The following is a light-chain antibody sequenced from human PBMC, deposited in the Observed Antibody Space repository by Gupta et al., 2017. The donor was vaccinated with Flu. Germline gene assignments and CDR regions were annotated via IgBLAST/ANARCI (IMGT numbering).Light chain of an antibody. J-gene: IGKJ1*01. Sequence: PSSLSASVGDRVTITCRASQNFKKYLNWYRQKAGEAPRLLIYGAATLQSGVPSRIYGSGFGTDFTLTISRLQTEDFATYYCQQSDSRPWTFGQGTEVEIK. V-gene: IGKV1-39*01. CDR2: GAA. CDR1: QNFKKY. CDR3: QQSDSRPWT.